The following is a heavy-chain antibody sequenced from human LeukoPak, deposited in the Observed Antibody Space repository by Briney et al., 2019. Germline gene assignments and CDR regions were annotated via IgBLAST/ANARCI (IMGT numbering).Heavy chain of an antibody. CDR1: GYTFTGHY. V-gene: IGHV1-2*02. J-gene: IGHJ4*02. Sequence: ASVKVSCKASGYTFTGHYMHWVRQAPGQGLEWMGWINPNSGGTNYAQKFQGRVTMTRDTSISTAYMELSSLRSDDTAVYFCARGDCINGVCYLLRDYWGQGTLVTVSS. CDR3: ARGDCINGVCYLLRDY. CDR2: INPNSGGT. D-gene: IGHD2-8*01.